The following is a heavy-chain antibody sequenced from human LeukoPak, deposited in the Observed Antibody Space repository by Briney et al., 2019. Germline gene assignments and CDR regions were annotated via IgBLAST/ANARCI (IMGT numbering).Heavy chain of an antibody. CDR2: IKQDGSEK. J-gene: IGHJ6*04. CDR3: ARDKVTDFGYGMDV. CDR1: GFTFSSYW. D-gene: IGHD3-3*01. V-gene: IGHV3-7*03. Sequence: GGSLRLSCAASGFTFSSYWMSWVRQAPGKGLEWVANIKQDGSEKYYADSVKGRFTISRDNAKNSLYLQMNSLRAEDTAVYYCARDKVTDFGYGMDVWGKGTTVTVSS.